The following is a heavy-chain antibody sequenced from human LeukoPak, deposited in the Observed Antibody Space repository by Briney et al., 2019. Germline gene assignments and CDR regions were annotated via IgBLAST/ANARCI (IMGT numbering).Heavy chain of an antibody. CDR2: ISSSSSTI. Sequence: GGSLRLSCAASGFTFSSYSMNWVRQAPGKGLEWVSYISSSSSTIYYADSVKGRFTISRDNAKNSLYLQMNSLRAEDTAVYYCARRSGWYDYWGQGTLVTVSS. J-gene: IGHJ4*02. V-gene: IGHV3-48*01. D-gene: IGHD6-19*01. CDR3: ARRSGWYDY. CDR1: GFTFSSYS.